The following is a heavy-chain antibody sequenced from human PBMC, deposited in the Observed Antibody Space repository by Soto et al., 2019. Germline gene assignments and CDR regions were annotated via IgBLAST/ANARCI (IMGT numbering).Heavy chain of an antibody. CDR1: GGSISSYY. Sequence: QVQLQESGPGLVKPSETLSLTCTVSGGSISSYYWSWIRQPPGKGLEWIGYIYYSGSTNYNPSLKSRVTISVDTSKNQFSLKLSSVTAADTAVYYCAIHPNYSSGWWGAFDIWGQGTMVTVSS. CDR2: IYYSGST. D-gene: IGHD6-19*01. J-gene: IGHJ3*02. CDR3: AIHPNYSSGWWGAFDI. V-gene: IGHV4-59*08.